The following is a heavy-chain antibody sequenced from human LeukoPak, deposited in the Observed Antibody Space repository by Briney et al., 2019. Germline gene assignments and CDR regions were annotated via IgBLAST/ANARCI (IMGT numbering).Heavy chain of an antibody. CDR3: ARDGRNWGKRGQWNWFDP. V-gene: IGHV4-31*03. D-gene: IGHD7-27*01. CDR1: GGSISSGGYY. CDR2: IYYGGGT. Sequence: SETLSLTCTVSGGSISSGGYYWSWIRQHPGKGLEWIGYIYYGGGTYYNPSLKSRVTISVDTSKNQFSLKLSSVTAADTAVYYCARDGRNWGKRGQWNWFDPWGQGTLVTVSS. J-gene: IGHJ5*02.